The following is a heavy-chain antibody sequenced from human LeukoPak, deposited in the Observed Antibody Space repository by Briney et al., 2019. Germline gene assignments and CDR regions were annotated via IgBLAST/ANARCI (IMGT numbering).Heavy chain of an antibody. J-gene: IGHJ4*02. Sequence: GGSLRLSCAASGFTFSTFAMSWVRQAPGRGLEWVSFITDGGSTHYADSVKGRFTISRDNSKNTLYLQMNSLRAEDTAVYYCAKDDIVVVPAAQPLSFDYWGQGTLVTVSS. CDR3: AKDDIVVVPAAQPLSFDY. D-gene: IGHD2-2*01. V-gene: IGHV3-23*01. CDR1: GFTFSTFA. CDR2: ITDGGST.